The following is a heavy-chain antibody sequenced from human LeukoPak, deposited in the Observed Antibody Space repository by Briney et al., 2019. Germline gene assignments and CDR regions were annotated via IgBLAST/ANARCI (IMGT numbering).Heavy chain of an antibody. CDR3: AKGGGLSCYDY. V-gene: IGHV3-23*01. J-gene: IGHJ4*02. Sequence: GGSLRLSCAVSGFTFSSYVMSWVRQAPRKGLEWVSSIGAAGGSKNYTDSVKGRFTISRDNSKSTVYLQMSSLSPDDTAVYYCAKGGGLSCYDYWGQGTLVTVSS. CDR1: GFTFSSYV. D-gene: IGHD2-15*01. CDR2: IGAAGGSK.